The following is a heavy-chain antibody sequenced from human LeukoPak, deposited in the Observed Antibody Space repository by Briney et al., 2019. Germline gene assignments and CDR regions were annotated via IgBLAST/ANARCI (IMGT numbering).Heavy chain of an antibody. D-gene: IGHD2-21*02. CDR3: ARGPHSVVVTATDY. V-gene: IGHV3-33*01. Sequence: GGSLRLSCAASGFTFSSYGMHWVRQAPGKGLEWVAVIWYDGSNKYYADSVKARFTISRDNSKNTLYLQMNSLRAEDTAVYYCARGPHSVVVTATDYWGQGTLVTVSS. CDR2: IWYDGSNK. CDR1: GFTFSSYG. J-gene: IGHJ4*02.